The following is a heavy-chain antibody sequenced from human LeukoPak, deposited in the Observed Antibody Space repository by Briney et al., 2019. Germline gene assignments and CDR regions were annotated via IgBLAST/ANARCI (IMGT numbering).Heavy chain of an antibody. J-gene: IGHJ4*02. V-gene: IGHV3-30*18. CDR3: AKGGEGGYDFSIVY. CDR1: GFTFSSYG. Sequence: GRSLRLSCAASGFTFSSYGMHWVRQAPGKGLEWVAVISYDGSNKYYADSVKGRFTISRDNSKNTLYLLMNSLRAEDTAVYYCAKGGEGGYDFSIVYWGQGTLVTASS. CDR2: ISYDGSNK. D-gene: IGHD3-3*01.